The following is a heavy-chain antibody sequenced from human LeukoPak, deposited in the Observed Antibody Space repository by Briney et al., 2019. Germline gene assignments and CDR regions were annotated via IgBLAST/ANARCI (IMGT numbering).Heavy chain of an antibody. V-gene: IGHV4-31*03. Sequence: SETLSLTCTVSGGSISSGGYYWSWIRQHPGKGLEWIGYIYYSGSTYYNPSLKSRVTISVDTSENQFSLKLSSVTAADTAVYYCARAGRLAVAESDWFDPWGQGTLVTVSS. CDR2: IYYSGST. J-gene: IGHJ5*02. D-gene: IGHD6-19*01. CDR1: GGSISSGGYY. CDR3: ARAGRLAVAESDWFDP.